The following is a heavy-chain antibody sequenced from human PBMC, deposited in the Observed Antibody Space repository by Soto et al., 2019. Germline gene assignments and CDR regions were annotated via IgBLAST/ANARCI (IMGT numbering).Heavy chain of an antibody. D-gene: IGHD3-9*01. CDR1: GFTFSSYT. CDR3: TREHVVTIFRRGQRGSFDN. J-gene: IGHJ4*02. V-gene: IGHV3-21*01. CDR2: ITSGSDYI. Sequence: GGSLRLSCAASGFTFSSYTMNWVRQAPGKGLEWVAFITSGSDYIYYADSVKGRFTISRDEANNSLFLQMSSLRAEDTAVYYCTREHVVTIFRRGQRGSFDNWSQGTLVTVSS.